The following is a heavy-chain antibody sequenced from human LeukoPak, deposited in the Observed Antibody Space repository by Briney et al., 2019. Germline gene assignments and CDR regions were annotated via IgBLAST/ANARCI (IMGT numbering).Heavy chain of an antibody. CDR1: GFTFSSYS. V-gene: IGHV3-48*01. J-gene: IGHJ4*02. D-gene: IGHD3-3*01. CDR3: ARGFGWSGYYFDY. CDR2: ISISSSTI. Sequence: GGSLRLSCAASGFTFSSYSMNWVRQASGKGPEWVSYISISSSTIYYADSVKGRFTISRDNAKNSLYLQMNSLRAEDTAVYYCARGFGWSGYYFDYWGQGTLVTVSS.